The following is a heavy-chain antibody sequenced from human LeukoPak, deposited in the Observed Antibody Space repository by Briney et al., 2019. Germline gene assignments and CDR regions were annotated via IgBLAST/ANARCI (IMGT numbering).Heavy chain of an antibody. D-gene: IGHD2-21*01. CDR2: GGKDGSET. V-gene: IGHV3-7*01. J-gene: IGHJ4*02. CDR1: GFIFSDCW. Sequence: GGSLRLSCAASGFIFSDCWMTWVRQAPAGGLELVASGGKDGSETYYVDSVKARFAISRDNAKKSVYLQMNSLRAEDTAVYYCARMSTPPSALIPRGGWFDYWGQGTLVTVSS. CDR3: ARMSTPPSALIPRGGWFDY.